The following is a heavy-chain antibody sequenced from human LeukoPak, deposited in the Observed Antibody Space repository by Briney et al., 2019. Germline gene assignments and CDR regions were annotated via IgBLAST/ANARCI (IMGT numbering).Heavy chain of an antibody. J-gene: IGHJ4*02. CDR3: ASSNRYCTNGVCYRN. V-gene: IGHV4-34*01. CDR2: INHSGST. CDR1: GGSFSGYY. D-gene: IGHD2-8*01. Sequence: SETLSLTCAVYGGSFSGYYWSWIRQPPGKGLEWIGEINHSGSTNYNPYLKSRVTISVDTSKNQFSLKLSSVTAADTAVYYCASSNRYCTNGVCYRNWGQGTLVTVSS.